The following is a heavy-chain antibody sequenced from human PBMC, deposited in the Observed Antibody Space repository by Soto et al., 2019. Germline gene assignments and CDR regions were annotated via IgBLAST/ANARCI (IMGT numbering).Heavy chain of an antibody. J-gene: IGHJ6*02. CDR3: ARSDHLNLGMHG. CDR1: GGSISSYY. D-gene: IGHD4-17*01. Sequence: SETLSLTCTVSGGSISSYYWSWIRQPPGQGLEWIGYIYYSGNTNYNPSLKSRVTISVDTSKNQFSLKLSSVTAADTAVYYCARSDHLNLGMHGRGQGNTVIVSS. CDR2: IYYSGNT. V-gene: IGHV4-59*01.